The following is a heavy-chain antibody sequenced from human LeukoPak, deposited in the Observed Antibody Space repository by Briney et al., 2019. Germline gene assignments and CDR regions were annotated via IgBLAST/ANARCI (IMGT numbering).Heavy chain of an antibody. CDR2: IDPHSGGT. CDR1: GYSFIDYY. J-gene: IGHJ4*02. V-gene: IGHV1-2*02. Sequence: ASVKVSCKTSGYSFIDYYIHWMRQAPGQGLEWVGRIDPHSGGTHYAQKFQVRVTMTRDTSISTVYMELSGLRSDDTAVYYCARVGKGTAVTPRPYYFDYWGQGTLVTVSS. D-gene: IGHD4-23*01. CDR3: ARVGKGTAVTPRPYYFDY.